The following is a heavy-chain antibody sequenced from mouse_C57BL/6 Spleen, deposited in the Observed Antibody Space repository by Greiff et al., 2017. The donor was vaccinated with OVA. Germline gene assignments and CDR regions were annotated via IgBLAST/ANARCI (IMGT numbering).Heavy chain of an antibody. CDR2: ISSGSSTI. Sequence: EVKLMESGGGLVKPGGSLKLSCAASGFTFSDYGMHWVRQAPEKGLEWVAYISSGSSTIYYADTVKGRFTISRDNAKNTLYLQMSSLKSEDTAMYYCARPIYDGYPRFAYWGQGTLVTVSA. J-gene: IGHJ3*01. V-gene: IGHV5-17*03. CDR1: GFTFSDYG. CDR3: ARPIYDGYPRFAY. D-gene: IGHD2-3*01.